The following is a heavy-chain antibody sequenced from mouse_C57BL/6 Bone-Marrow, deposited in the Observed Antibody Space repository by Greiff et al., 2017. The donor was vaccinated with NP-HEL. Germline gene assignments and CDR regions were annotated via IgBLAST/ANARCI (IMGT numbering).Heavy chain of an antibody. CDR3: ARDRWLLLLGYFDY. V-gene: IGHV1-39*01. D-gene: IGHD2-3*01. CDR2: ITPNYGTT. Sequence: EVQLQQSGPELVKPGASVKISCKASGYSFTDYTINWVKQSNGKSLEWIGVITPNYGTTSYNQKFKGKATLTVNQSSSTSYMQLNSLTSEDSAVYYGARDRWLLLLGYFDYWGQGTTLTVSS. CDR1: GYSFTDYT. J-gene: IGHJ2*01.